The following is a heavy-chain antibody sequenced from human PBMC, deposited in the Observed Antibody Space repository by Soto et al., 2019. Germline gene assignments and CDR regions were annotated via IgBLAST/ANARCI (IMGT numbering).Heavy chain of an antibody. Sequence: GASVKVSCKASGGTFSSHAISWVRQAPGRGLEWMGGIIPIFGTTNYAQNFRARVTITADESTSTAYMELSSLTSEDTAVYYCARDRLLTTMTTSGMDVWGQGTTVTVS. CDR2: IIPIFGTT. CDR3: ARDRLLTTMTTSGMDV. V-gene: IGHV1-69*13. CDR1: GGTFSSHA. J-gene: IGHJ6*02. D-gene: IGHD4-4*01.